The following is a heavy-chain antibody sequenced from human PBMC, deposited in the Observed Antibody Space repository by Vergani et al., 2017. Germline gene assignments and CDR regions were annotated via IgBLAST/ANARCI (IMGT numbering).Heavy chain of an antibody. CDR2: ISWNSGAV. D-gene: IGHD3-3*01. CDR3: TKGSGYYHYNAGDGYDPYTGFDL. CDR1: GITFWKFG. V-gene: IGHV3-9*01. J-gene: IGHJ3*01. Sequence: EVDLVESGGGLAQPGGSLRLSCEASGITFWKFGMHWVRQGPGKGLEWVSGISWNSGAVDYADSVRGRFTISRDNPKNSLFLEMNSLRFEDTAVYFCTKGSGYYHYNAGDGYDPYTGFDLWGEGTLVTVCS.